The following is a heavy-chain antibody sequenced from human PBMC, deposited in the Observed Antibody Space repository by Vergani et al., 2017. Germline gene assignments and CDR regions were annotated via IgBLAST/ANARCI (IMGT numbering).Heavy chain of an antibody. CDR3: ARHSTVEWLVKLGWIDP. J-gene: IGHJ5*02. D-gene: IGHD6-19*01. V-gene: IGHV4-39*01. CDR2: IYYSGST. Sequence: QLQLQESGPGLVKPSATLSLTCSVSGASIRSSNYYWGWIRQPPGKGLEWIASIYYSGSTYYNPSLKSRVTISVDTPKNQFSLKLSSVTAADTAVYFCARHSTVEWLVKLGWIDPWGQGILFTVSS. CDR1: GASIRSSNYY.